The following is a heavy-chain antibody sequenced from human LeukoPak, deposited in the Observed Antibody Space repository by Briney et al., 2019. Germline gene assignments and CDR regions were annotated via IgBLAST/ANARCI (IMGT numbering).Heavy chain of an antibody. V-gene: IGHV3-23*01. D-gene: IGHD1-26*01. CDR2: ISGSGGST. Sequence: GGSPRLSCAASGFTFSSYAMSWVRQAPGKGLEWVSAISGSGGSTYYADSVKGRFTISRDNSKNTLYLQMNSLRAEDTAVYYCAKEGVRSGSSYYFDYWGQGTLVTVSS. CDR1: GFTFSSYA. CDR3: AKEGVRSGSSYYFDY. J-gene: IGHJ4*02.